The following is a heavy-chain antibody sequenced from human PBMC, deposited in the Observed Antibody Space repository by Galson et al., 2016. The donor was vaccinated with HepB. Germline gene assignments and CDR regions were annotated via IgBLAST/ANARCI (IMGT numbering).Heavy chain of an antibody. V-gene: IGHV3-23*01. CDR2: ISGSGGST. Sequence: LRLSCAASGFTFSSYAMSWVRQAPGKGLEWVPAISGSGGSTYYADSVKGRFTISRDNSKNTLYLQMNSLRAEDTAVYYSAKGACSGGSCLYYYYGMDVWGKGTTVTVSS. CDR3: AKGACSGGSCLYYYYGMDV. J-gene: IGHJ6*04. CDR1: GFTFSSYA. D-gene: IGHD2-15*01.